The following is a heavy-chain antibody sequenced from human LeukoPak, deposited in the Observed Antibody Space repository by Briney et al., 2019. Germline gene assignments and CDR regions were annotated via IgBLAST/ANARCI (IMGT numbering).Heavy chain of an antibody. V-gene: IGHV1-2*02. D-gene: IGHD3-22*01. J-gene: IGHJ4*02. CDR1: GYTFTYYY. Sequence: GASVKVSCKASGYTFTYYYMHWVRQAPGQGLQWMGCINPNSFSTYNTQTFQARVTITRDSSTAYMELSRLRSDDTAVYFCARTLRGHFYDGSGYFFDHWGQETLVTVSS. CDR2: INPNSFST. CDR3: ARTLRGHFYDGSGYFFDH.